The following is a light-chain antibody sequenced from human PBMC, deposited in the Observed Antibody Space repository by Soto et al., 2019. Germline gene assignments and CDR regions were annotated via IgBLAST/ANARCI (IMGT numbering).Light chain of an antibody. CDR1: QSVSSY. J-gene: IGKJ1*01. V-gene: IGKV3-11*01. CDR3: QQYGNSRGT. CDR2: DAS. Sequence: EIVLTQSPATLSLSPGERATLSCRASQSVSSYLAWYQQKPGQAPRLLIYDASNRATGIPVRFSGSGSGTDFTLTISGLEPEDFAVYYCQQYGNSRGTFGQGTKVDIK.